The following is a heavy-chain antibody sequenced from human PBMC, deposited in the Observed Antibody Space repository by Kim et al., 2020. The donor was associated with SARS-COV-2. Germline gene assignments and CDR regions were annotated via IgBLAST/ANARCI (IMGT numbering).Heavy chain of an antibody. J-gene: IGHJ5*02. CDR3: ARGRRGGWYRATTGSTPGARALGGNNWFDP. CDR1: GGSFSGYY. V-gene: IGHV4-34*01. CDR2: INHSGST. Sequence: SETLSLTCAVYGGSFSGYYWSWICQPPGKGLEWIGEINHSGSTNYNPSLKSRVTISLDTSKNQFSLKLSSVTAADTAVYYCARGRRGGWYRATTGSTPGARALGGNNWFDPWGQGTLVTVSS. D-gene: IGHD6-19*01.